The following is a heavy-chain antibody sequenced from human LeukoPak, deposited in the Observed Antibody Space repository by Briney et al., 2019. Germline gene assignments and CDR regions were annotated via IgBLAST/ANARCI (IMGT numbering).Heavy chain of an antibody. J-gene: IGHJ3*02. CDR3: ARHFAFPHYYDSSGYPIDAFDI. Sequence: GESLKISCKGSGYSFTSCWIGWVRQMPGKGLEWMGIIYPGDSDTRYSPAFQGQVTISADKSISTAYLQWSSLKASDTAMYYCARHFAFPHYYDSSGYPIDAFDIWGQGTVVTVSS. CDR2: IYPGDSDT. V-gene: IGHV5-51*01. D-gene: IGHD3-22*01. CDR1: GYSFTSCW.